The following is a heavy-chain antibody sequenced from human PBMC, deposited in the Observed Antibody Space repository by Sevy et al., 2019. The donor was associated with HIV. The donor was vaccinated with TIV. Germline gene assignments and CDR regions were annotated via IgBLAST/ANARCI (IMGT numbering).Heavy chain of an antibody. CDR2: VGPAGDQ. J-gene: IGHJ6*02. V-gene: IGHV3-13*05. Sequence: GGSLRLSCVAAGFTFSSYDMHWVRQVTGKGLEWISGVGPAGDQFYPGSVKGRFTISRENAKTSFYLQMNNLRAGDTAVYDCARSGGYSDYGMDVWGQGTTVTVSS. CDR1: GFTFSSYD. CDR3: ARSGGYSDYGMDV. D-gene: IGHD5-12*01.